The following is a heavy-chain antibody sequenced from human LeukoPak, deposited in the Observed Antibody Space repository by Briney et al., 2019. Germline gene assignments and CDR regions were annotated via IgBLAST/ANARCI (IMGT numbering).Heavy chain of an antibody. CDR1: GFTFSSYA. V-gene: IGHV3-30-3*01. CDR3: ARTVGATWDYFDY. D-gene: IGHD1-26*01. J-gene: IGHJ4*02. Sequence: GGSLRLSCAASGFTFSSYALHWVRQAPGKGLEWVAGISYDGSNKYYADSVKGRFTISRDNSKNTKYLQMNSLRAEDTAVYYCARTVGATWDYFDYWGQGTLVTVSS. CDR2: ISYDGSNK.